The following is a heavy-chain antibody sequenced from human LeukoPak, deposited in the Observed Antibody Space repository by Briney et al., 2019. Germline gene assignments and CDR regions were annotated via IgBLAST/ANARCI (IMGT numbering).Heavy chain of an antibody. J-gene: IGHJ4*02. Sequence: GGSLRLSCAASGFTFSSYGMSWVRQAPGKGLEWVANIKQDGSEKYYVDSVKGRFTISRDNAKNSLYLQMNSLRAEDTAVYYCARFDSKTGIYWGQGTLVTVSS. D-gene: IGHD1-14*01. CDR2: IKQDGSEK. CDR3: ARFDSKTGIY. V-gene: IGHV3-7*01. CDR1: GFTFSSYG.